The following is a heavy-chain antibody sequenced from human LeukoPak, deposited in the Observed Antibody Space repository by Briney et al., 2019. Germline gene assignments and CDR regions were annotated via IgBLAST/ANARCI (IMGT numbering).Heavy chain of an antibody. J-gene: IGHJ6*03. CDR1: GGSISSDSYY. Sequence: SETLSLTCTVSGGSISSDSYYWSWIRQPAGKGLEWMGHIYTSGTTSYNPSLKSRVTISVDTSKNQFSLKLSSVTAADTAVYYCARELELPDYYYYYMDVWGKGTTVTVSS. CDR3: ARELELPDYYYYYMDV. V-gene: IGHV4-61*09. CDR2: IYTSGTT. D-gene: IGHD1-7*01.